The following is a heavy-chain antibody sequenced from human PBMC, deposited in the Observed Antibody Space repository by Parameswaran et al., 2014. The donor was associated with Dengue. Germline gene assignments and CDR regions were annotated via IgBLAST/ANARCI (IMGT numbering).Heavy chain of an antibody. CDR3: ASLSSGYYYEFVY. CDR2: IYYSGST. Sequence: SETLSLTCTVSGGSISSYYWSWIRQPPGKGLEWIGYIYYSGSTNYNPSLKSRVTISVDTSKNQFSLKLSSVTAADTAVYYCASLSSGYYYEFVYWGQGTLVTVSS. J-gene: IGHJ4*02. CDR1: GGSISSYY. D-gene: IGHD3-22*01. V-gene: IGHV4-59*01.